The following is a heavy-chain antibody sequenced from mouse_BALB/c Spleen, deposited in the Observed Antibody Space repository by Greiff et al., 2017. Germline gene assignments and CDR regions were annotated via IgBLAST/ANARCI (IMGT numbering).Heavy chain of an antibody. J-gene: IGHJ1*01. V-gene: IGHV2-6-7*01. Sequence: VQGVESGPGLVAPSQSLSITCTVSGFSLTGYGVNWVRQPPGKGLEWLGMIWGDGSTDYNTALKSRLSISKDNSKSQVFLIMNSLQTDDTARYYCARENGKRYFDVWGAGTTVTVSS. CDR2: IWGDGST. CDR1: GFSLTGYG. D-gene: IGHD2-1*01. CDR3: ARENGKRYFDV.